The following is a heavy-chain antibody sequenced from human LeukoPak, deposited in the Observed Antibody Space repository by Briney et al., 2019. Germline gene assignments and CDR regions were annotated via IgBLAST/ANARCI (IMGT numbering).Heavy chain of an antibody. CDR2: INGGGSST. D-gene: IGHD2-15*01. J-gene: IGHJ4*02. V-gene: IGHV3-23*01. CDR1: GFTFSTYW. Sequence: GGSLRLSCVGSGFTFSTYWMTWVRQAPGKGLEWVSSINGGGSSTSYADSVKGRFTTSRDNSKTTLFLQMNSLRAEDTAVYYCARQLGYCDSGTCYFEYWGQGTLVTVSS. CDR3: ARQLGYCDSGTCYFEY.